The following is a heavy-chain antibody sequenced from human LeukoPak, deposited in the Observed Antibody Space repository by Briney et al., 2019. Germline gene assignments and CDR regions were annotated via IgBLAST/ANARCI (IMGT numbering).Heavy chain of an antibody. CDR2: ISSSSSYI. CDR1: GFTFSSYE. V-gene: IGHV3-21*05. Sequence: GGSLRLSCAASGFTFSSYEMNWVRQAPGKGLEWVSYISSSSSYIYYADSVKGRFTISRDNSKNTLYLQMNSLRAEDTAVYYCAKVYVWNEYYFDYWGQGTLVTVSS. CDR3: AKVYVWNEYYFDY. J-gene: IGHJ4*02. D-gene: IGHD1-1*01.